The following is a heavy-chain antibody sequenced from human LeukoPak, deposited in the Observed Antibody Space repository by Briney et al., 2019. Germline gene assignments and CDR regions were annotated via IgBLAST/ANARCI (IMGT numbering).Heavy chain of an antibody. V-gene: IGHV4-59*01. J-gene: IGHJ4*02. D-gene: IGHD6-19*01. CDR3: ARGLAVAGTPPFDY. CDR1: GGSISSYY. CDR2: IYYSGST. Sequence: PSETLSLTCTVSGGSISSYYWSWIRRPPGKGLEWIGYIYYSGSTNYNPSLKSRVTISVDTSKNQFSLKLSSVTAADTAVYYCARGLAVAGTPPFDYWGQGTLVTVSS.